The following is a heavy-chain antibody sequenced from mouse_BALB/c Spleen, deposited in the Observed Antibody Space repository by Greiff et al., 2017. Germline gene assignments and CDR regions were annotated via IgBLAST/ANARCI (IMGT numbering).Heavy chain of an antibody. CDR2: ISSGGSYT. CDR1: GFTFSSYA. J-gene: IGHJ2*01. CDR3: AREYFAY. V-gene: IGHV5-9-4*01. Sequence: EVQRVESGGGLVKPGGSVKLSCAASGFTFSSYAMSWVRQSPEKRLEWVAEISSGGSYTYYPNTVTGRFTISRDNANNTLYLELSSLRSEDTAMYDCAREYFAYWGQGTTLTVSS.